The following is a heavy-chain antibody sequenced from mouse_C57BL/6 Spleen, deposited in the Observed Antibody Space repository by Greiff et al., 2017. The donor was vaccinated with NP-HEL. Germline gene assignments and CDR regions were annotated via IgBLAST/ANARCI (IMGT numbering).Heavy chain of an antibody. CDR1: GYAFSSYW. D-gene: IGHD2-1*01. CDR3: ARRYYGKAMDY. J-gene: IGHJ4*01. Sequence: QVQLQQSGADLVKPGASVKISCKASGYAFSSYWMNWVQQRPGKGLEWIGQIYPGGGDTNYNGKFKGKATLTEDKSSSTAYMQLSSLTSEDSAVYFCARRYYGKAMDYWGQGTSVTVSS. CDR2: IYPGGGDT. V-gene: IGHV1-80*01.